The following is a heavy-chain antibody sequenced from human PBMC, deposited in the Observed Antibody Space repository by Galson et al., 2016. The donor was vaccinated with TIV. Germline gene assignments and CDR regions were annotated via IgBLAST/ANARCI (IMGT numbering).Heavy chain of an antibody. CDR1: GFTFSIFA. Sequence: SLRLSCAASGFTFSIFAMTWVRQAPGMGLEWVSAISAGGGRTNYADSVKGRFTISRDNPKNTLYLQMSSLRADDTAVYFCAKMDSSGFDYVRRFDFWGQGTLATVSS. V-gene: IGHV3-23*01. J-gene: IGHJ4*02. D-gene: IGHD3-22*01. CDR3: AKMDSSGFDYVRRFDF. CDR2: ISAGGGRT.